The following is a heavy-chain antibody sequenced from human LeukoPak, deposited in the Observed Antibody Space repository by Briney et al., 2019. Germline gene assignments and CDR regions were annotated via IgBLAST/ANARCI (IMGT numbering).Heavy chain of an antibody. CDR2: INPNSGGT. Sequence: ASVKVSCKASGYTFTGYYMHWVRLAPGQGLEWMGRINPNSGGTNYAQKFQGRVTMTRDTSISTAYMELSRLRSDDTAVYYCAREGDYYDSSGYSYYFDYWGQGTLVTVSS. D-gene: IGHD3-22*01. CDR3: AREGDYYDSSGYSYYFDY. J-gene: IGHJ4*02. CDR1: GYTFTGYY. V-gene: IGHV1-2*06.